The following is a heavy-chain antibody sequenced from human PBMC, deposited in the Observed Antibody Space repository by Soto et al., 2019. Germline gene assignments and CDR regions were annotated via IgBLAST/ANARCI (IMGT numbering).Heavy chain of an antibody. D-gene: IGHD2-2*02. Sequence: SETMSLTXTVSGGSISSYDWSWIRQPTGKGLEWIGYIYYSGSTNYNPSLKSRVTISVDTSKNQFSPKLSSVTAADTAVYYFPILLPQSYTLYTFSYLDFRGKGTTVTV. CDR1: GGSISSYD. J-gene: IGHJ6*03. CDR3: PILLPQSYTLYTFSYLDF. CDR2: IYYSGST. V-gene: IGHV4-59*08.